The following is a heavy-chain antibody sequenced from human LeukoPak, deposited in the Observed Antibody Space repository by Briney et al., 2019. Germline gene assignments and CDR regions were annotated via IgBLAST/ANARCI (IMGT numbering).Heavy chain of an antibody. CDR2: TSAYNGNT. J-gene: IGHJ4*02. D-gene: IGHD3-22*01. Sequence: ASVKVSCKASGYSFTSYGISWVRQAPGQGLEWMGWTSAYNGNTNYAQKLLGRVTMTTDTSTSTAYMELRSLRSDDTAVYYCARDMRGYYDSSGYSGYWGQGTLVTVSS. CDR3: ARDMRGYYDSSGYSGY. CDR1: GYSFTSYG. V-gene: IGHV1-18*01.